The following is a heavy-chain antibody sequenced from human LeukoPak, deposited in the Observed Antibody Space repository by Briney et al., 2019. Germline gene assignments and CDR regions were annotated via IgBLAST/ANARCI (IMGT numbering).Heavy chain of an antibody. CDR3: ARVKDHYFDY. Sequence: SETLSLTCTVSGGSIRSGSYYWSWIRQPAGKGLEWIGRIYTSGSTNYNPSLKSRVTISVDTSKNQFSLKLSSVTAADTAVYYCARVKDHYFDYWGQGTLVTVSS. CDR2: IYTSGST. J-gene: IGHJ4*02. CDR1: GGSIRSGSYY. V-gene: IGHV4-61*02.